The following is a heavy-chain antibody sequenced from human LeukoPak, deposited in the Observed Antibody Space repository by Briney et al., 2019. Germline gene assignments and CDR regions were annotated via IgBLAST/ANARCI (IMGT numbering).Heavy chain of an antibody. V-gene: IGHV3-30*02. CDR1: GFTFSSYG. CDR2: IRYDGSNK. Sequence: GGSLRLSCAASGFTFSSYGMHWVRQAPGKGLEWVAFIRYDGSNKYYADSAKGRFTISRDNSKNTLYLQMNSLRAEDTAVYYCAKDGPDYKHGYNFWDYYYYMDVWGKGTTVTVSS. CDR3: AKDGPDYKHGYNFWDYYYYMDV. D-gene: IGHD5-24*01. J-gene: IGHJ6*03.